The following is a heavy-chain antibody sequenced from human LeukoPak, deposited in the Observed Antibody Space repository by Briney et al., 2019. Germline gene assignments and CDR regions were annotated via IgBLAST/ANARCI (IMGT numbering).Heavy chain of an antibody. CDR3: ARGGVAYYYYGMDV. V-gene: IGHV3-11*05. J-gene: IGHJ6*02. CDR1: GFTFSDYY. CDR2: ISSSSSYK. Sequence: GGSLRLSCAASGFTFSDYYMRWIRQAPGKGLEWVSYISSSSSYKNYADSVKGRFTISRDNAKNSLYLQKNSLRAEDTAVYYCARGGVAYYYYGMDVWGQGTTVTVSS. D-gene: IGHD3-10*01.